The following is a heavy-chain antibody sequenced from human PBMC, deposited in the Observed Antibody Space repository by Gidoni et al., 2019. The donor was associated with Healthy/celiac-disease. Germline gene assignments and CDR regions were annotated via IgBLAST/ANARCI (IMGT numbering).Heavy chain of an antibody. CDR1: GGTFSSYT. Sequence: QVQLVQSGAEVKKPGSSVKVSCKASGGTFSSYTISWVRQAPGQGLEWMGRIIPILSIANYAQKFQGRVTITADKSTSTAYMELSSLRSEDTAVYYCARAGVVVTTYNWFDPWGQGTLVTVSS. V-gene: IGHV1-69*02. D-gene: IGHD2-21*02. J-gene: IGHJ5*02. CDR2: IIPILSIA. CDR3: ARAGVVVTTYNWFDP.